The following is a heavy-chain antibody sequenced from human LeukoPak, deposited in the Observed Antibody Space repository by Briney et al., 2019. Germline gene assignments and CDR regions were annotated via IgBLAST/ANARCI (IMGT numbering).Heavy chain of an antibody. J-gene: IGHJ6*02. V-gene: IGHV3-66*01. Sequence: PGGSLRLSCAASGFTFSSDYMSWVRQAPGKGLEWVSVIRSGGSTHYADSVKGRFIISRDNSKNMVYLQMNSLRVEDTAVYYCARAAHWEWDLDGMDVWGQGATVGVSS. CDR2: IRSGGST. D-gene: IGHD7-27*01. CDR1: GFTFSSDY. CDR3: ARAAHWEWDLDGMDV.